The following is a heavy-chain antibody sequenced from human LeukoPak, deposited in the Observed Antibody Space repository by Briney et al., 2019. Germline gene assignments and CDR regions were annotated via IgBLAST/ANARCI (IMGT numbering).Heavy chain of an antibody. J-gene: IGHJ5*02. CDR2: IYYSGST. V-gene: IGHV4-59*08. D-gene: IGHD3-9*01. CDR1: GGSISSYY. CDR3: AGHARYYDILTGYSPNWFDP. Sequence: PSETLSLTCTVSGGSISSYYWSWIRQPPGKGLEWIGYIYYSGSTNYNPFLKSRVTISVDTSKNQFSLKLSSVTAADTAVYYCAGHARYYDILTGYSPNWFDPWGQGTLVTVSS.